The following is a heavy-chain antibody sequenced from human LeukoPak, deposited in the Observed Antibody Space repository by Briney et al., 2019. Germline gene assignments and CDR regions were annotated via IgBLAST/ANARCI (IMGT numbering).Heavy chain of an antibody. D-gene: IGHD5-12*01. J-gene: IGHJ4*02. V-gene: IGHV4-59*12. CDR3: ARGLVATIYDY. Sequence: SETLSLTCTVSGGSISSYYWSWIRQPPGKGLEWIGYIYYSGSTYYNPSLKSRVTISVDTSKNQFSLKLSSVTAADTAVYYCARGLVATIYDYWGQGTLVTVSS. CDR1: GGSISSYY. CDR2: IYYSGST.